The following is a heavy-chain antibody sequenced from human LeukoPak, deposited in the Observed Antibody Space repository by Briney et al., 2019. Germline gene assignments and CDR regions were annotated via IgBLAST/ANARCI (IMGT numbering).Heavy chain of an antibody. J-gene: IGHJ4*02. D-gene: IGHD2-15*01. CDR1: GFTFSSYS. CDR3: ARASCSGGSCYLDY. V-gene: IGHV3-21*01. Sequence: GGSLRLSCAASGFTFSSYSMNWVRQAPGKELECVSSISSSSSYIYYADSVKGRFTISRDNAKNSLYLQMNSLRAEDTAVYYCARASCSGGSCYLDYWGQGTLVTVSS. CDR2: ISSSSSYI.